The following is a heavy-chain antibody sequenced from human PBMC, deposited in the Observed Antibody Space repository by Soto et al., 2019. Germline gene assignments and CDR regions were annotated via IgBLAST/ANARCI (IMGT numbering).Heavy chain of an antibody. CDR1: GGTISNYY. Sequence: PSETLSLTCTVSGGTISNYYWSWIRQPPGKGLEWMGYMYYSGSTKYNPSLKSRVTISVGTSKNQFFLKLNSVTAADTAVYYCTRAGGYYGDYPNFDYWGQGTLVTVSS. J-gene: IGHJ4*02. V-gene: IGHV4-59*01. CDR3: TRAGGYYGDYPNFDY. D-gene: IGHD4-17*01. CDR2: MYYSGST.